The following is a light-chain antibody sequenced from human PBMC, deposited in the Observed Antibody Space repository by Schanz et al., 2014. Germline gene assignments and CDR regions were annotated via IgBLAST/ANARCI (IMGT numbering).Light chain of an antibody. CDR1: ASSIGAGYD. V-gene: IGLV1-40*01. Sequence: QSVLTQPPSVSGAPGQRVTISCTGSASSIGAGYDVHWYQQVPGTAPKLLIYADNTRPSGVPDRFSGSKSGTSASLAITGLQAEDEADYYCQSYDITLSGFVVFGGGTQLTVL. CDR3: QSYDITLSGFVV. J-gene: IGLJ2*01. CDR2: ADN.